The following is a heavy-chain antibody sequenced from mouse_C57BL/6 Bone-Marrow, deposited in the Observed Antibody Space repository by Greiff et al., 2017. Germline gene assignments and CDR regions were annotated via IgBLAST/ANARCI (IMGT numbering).Heavy chain of an antibody. CDR1: GFTFSDYG. CDR3: ARAHYYGSSYGYFDV. V-gene: IGHV5-17*01. J-gene: IGHJ1*03. Sequence: EVMLVESGGGLVKPGGSLKLSCAASGFTFSDYGMHWVRQAPEKGLEWVAYISSGSSTIYYADTVKGRFTISRDNAKNTLFLQMTSLRSEDTAMYYCARAHYYGSSYGYFDVWGTGTTVTVSS. D-gene: IGHD1-1*01. CDR2: ISSGSSTI.